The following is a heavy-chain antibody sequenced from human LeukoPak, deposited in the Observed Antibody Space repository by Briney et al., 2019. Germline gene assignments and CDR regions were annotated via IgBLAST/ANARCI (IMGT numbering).Heavy chain of an antibody. Sequence: GGSLRLSCAASGFTFSSYWMHWVRQAPGKGLVWVSRINTDGSSTSYADSVKGRFTISRDNAKNTLYLQMNSLRAEDTAVYYCARGPYDFWSGYYPLTFDYWGQGTLVTVSS. J-gene: IGHJ4*02. CDR3: ARGPYDFWSGYYPLTFDY. CDR1: GFTFSSYW. CDR2: INTDGSST. D-gene: IGHD3-3*01. V-gene: IGHV3-74*01.